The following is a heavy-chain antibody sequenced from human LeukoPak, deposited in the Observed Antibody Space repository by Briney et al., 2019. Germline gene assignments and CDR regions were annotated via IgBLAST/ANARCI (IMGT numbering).Heavy chain of an antibody. J-gene: IGHJ3*01. D-gene: IGHD6-6*01. CDR3: ARDSSPYSSSVPV. Sequence: GGSLRLSCAASGFTFGSYAMSWVRQAPGKGLEWVSAISGSGGSTYYADSVKGRFTISRNNSKNTLYLQMNSLRAEDTAVYYCARDSSPYSSSVPVWGQGTMVTVSS. CDR1: GFTFGSYA. CDR2: ISGSGGST. V-gene: IGHV3-23*01.